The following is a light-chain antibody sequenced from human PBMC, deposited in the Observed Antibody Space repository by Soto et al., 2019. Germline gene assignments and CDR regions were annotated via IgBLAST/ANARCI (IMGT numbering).Light chain of an antibody. CDR1: QSVSSSY. CDR2: GAS. Sequence: EIVMMPSPAPLSVSPGERATLSCRASQSVSSSYLAWYQQKPGQAPRLLIYGASSRATGIPDRFSGSGSGTDFTLTISRLEPEDFAVYYCQQYGSSLLTFGQGTRLEI. J-gene: IGKJ5*01. V-gene: IGKV3-20*01. CDR3: QQYGSSLLT.